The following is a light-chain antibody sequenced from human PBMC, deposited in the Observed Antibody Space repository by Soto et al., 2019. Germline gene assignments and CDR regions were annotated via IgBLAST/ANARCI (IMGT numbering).Light chain of an antibody. Sequence: EIVLTQSPATLSLSPGERATLSCRASQSVGTYLAWYQQKPGQAPRLLIYDASNRATGIPARFSGSGSETDFTLVIDNLEPEDFAVYYCQQRSGWPLTFGGGTKVEIK. J-gene: IGKJ4*01. V-gene: IGKV3-11*01. CDR2: DAS. CDR1: QSVGTY. CDR3: QQRSGWPLT.